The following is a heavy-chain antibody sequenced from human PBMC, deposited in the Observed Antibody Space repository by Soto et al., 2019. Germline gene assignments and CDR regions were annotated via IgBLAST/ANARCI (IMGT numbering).Heavy chain of an antibody. Sequence: GGSLRLSCAASGFTFSSYSMNWVRQAPGKGLEWVSSISSSSSYIYYADSVKGRFTISRDNAKNSLYLQMNSLRAEDTAVYYCAKDHTNRNSDFDYWGQGTLVTVSS. J-gene: IGHJ4*02. CDR2: ISSSSSYI. CDR3: AKDHTNRNSDFDY. D-gene: IGHD1-7*01. CDR1: GFTFSSYS. V-gene: IGHV3-21*04.